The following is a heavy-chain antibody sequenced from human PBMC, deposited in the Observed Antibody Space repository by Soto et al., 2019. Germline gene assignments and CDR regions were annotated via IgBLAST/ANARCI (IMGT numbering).Heavy chain of an antibody. CDR1: GYTFTSYG. CDR2: INVYNGNT. J-gene: IGHJ4*02. CDR3: ARDTSRGEYDY. V-gene: IGHV1-18*01. Sequence: QVQLVQSGAEVKKPGASVEVSCKASGYTFTSYGISWVRQAPGQGLEWMGWINVYNGNTNYAQKLQDRVTMTTDTSTSTAYLDLRSLRSDDTAVYFCARDTSRGEYDYWGQGTLVTFSS. D-gene: IGHD3-10*01.